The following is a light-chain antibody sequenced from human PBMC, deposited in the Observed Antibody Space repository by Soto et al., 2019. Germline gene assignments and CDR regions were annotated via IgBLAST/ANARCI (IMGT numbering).Light chain of an antibody. V-gene: IGKV3D-15*01. CDR1: QSVSSN. CDR2: GAS. J-gene: IGKJ4*01. Sequence: ETVMTQSPGTLSVSPGESATLSCGTSQSVSSNLAWYQQKPGQAPRLLIYGASTRATGIPARFSGSGSGTDFTLTISSLEPEDFAVYYCQQFSSYPLTFGGGTKVDIK. CDR3: QQFSSYPLT.